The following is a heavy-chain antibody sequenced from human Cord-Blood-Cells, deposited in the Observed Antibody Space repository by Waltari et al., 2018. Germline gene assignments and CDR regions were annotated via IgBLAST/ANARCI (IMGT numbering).Heavy chain of an antibody. CDR2: TYFRSKWYN. V-gene: IGHV6-1*01. J-gene: IGHJ4*02. CDR3: AREVSSWYVY. D-gene: IGHD6-13*01. Sequence: PSRGLEWLGRTYFRSKWYNDYAVSVKSRITINPDTSKNQFSLQLNSVTPEDTAVYYCAREVSSWYVYWGQGTLVTVSS.